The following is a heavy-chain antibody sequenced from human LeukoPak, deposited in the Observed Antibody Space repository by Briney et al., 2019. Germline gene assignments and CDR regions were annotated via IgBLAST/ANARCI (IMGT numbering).Heavy chain of an antibody. V-gene: IGHV4-34*01. CDR3: ARLSLLPQHITMVRGVHP. D-gene: IGHD3-10*01. J-gene: IGHJ5*02. Sequence: SETLSLTCAVYGGSFSGYYWTWIRQPPGKGLEWIGEINHSGSTNYNPSLKSRVTISVDTSKNHLSLKLNSVTAADTAVYYCARLSLLPQHITMVRGVHPWGQGILVTVSS. CDR2: INHSGST. CDR1: GGSFSGYY.